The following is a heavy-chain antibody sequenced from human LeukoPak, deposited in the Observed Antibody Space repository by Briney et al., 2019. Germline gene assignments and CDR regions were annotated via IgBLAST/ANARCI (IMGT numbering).Heavy chain of an antibody. CDR2: IYTSGST. V-gene: IGHV4-4*07. D-gene: IGHD2-2*01. CDR1: GGSISSYY. J-gene: IGHJ4*02. CDR3: ARDRGYCSSTSCPPFDY. Sequence: SETLSLTCTVSGGSISSYYWSWIRQPAGKGLEWIGRIYTSGSTNYNPSLKSRVTMSVDTSKNQFSLKLSSVTAADTAVYCCARDRGYCSSTSCPPFDYWGQGTLVTVSS.